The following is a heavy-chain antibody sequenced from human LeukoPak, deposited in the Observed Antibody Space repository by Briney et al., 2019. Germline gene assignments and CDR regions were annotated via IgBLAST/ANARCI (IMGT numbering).Heavy chain of an antibody. CDR1: GASISSDY. Sequence: PSETLSLTCIVSGASISSDYWSWIRQPPGKGLEWIGYIFFSGSTNYNPSLKSRVTMSVDTSKIQFSLNLSSVTAADTAVYYCAREDDTIADNTFDIWGQGTMVTVSS. J-gene: IGHJ3*02. D-gene: IGHD6-13*01. CDR2: IFFSGST. CDR3: AREDDTIADNTFDI. V-gene: IGHV4-59*01.